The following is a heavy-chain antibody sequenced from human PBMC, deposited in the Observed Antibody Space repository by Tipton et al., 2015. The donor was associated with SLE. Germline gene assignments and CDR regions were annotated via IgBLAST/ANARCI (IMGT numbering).Heavy chain of an antibody. J-gene: IGHJ4*02. V-gene: IGHV4-38-2*02. CDR1: SYSIYNGFY. CDR3: ARDPYDSWSDYQATFDY. D-gene: IGHD3-3*01. Sequence: TLSLTCSVSSYSIYNGFYWGWIRQSPGKGPEWIGSIYRSGTAYYNPSLKSRVTMSVDTSKNQFSLKLTSVTAADTAVYYCARDPYDSWSDYQATFDYWGQGTLVTVSP. CDR2: IYRSGTA.